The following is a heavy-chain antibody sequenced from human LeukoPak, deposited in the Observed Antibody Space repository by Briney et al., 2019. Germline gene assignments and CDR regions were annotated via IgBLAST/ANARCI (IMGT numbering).Heavy chain of an antibody. CDR1: GFTFSSYD. D-gene: IGHD5-12*01. V-gene: IGHV3-48*03. CDR2: ISSSAGTM. J-gene: IGHJ4*02. Sequence: GGSLRLSCAASGFTFSSYDMNWVRQAPGKGLEWVSYISSSAGTMYYADSVKGRFTISRDDAKNSLYLQMNSLRAEDTAVYYCARDRSSGYSGSNDYWGQGTLLTVSS. CDR3: ARDRSSGYSGSNDY.